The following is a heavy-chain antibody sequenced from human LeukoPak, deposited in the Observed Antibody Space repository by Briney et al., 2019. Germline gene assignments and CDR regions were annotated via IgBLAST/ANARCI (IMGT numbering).Heavy chain of an antibody. V-gene: IGHV4-61*08. CDR2: IYSSGST. J-gene: IGHJ4*02. CDR3: ARGRANYDSTGYYY. CDR1: GGSISSGGYY. D-gene: IGHD3-22*01. Sequence: SQTLSLTCTVSGGSISSGGYYWSWIRQPPGKGLEWIGYIYSSGSTKYNPSPKSRVTITIDTSKNQFSLKLSSVTAADTAVYYCARGRANYDSTGYYYWGQGILVTVSS.